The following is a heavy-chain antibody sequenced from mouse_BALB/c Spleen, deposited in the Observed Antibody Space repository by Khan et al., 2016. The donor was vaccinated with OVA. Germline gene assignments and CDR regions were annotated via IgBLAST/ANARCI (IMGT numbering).Heavy chain of an antibody. CDR2: ISDGGSYT. J-gene: IGHJ3*01. V-gene: IGHV5-4*02. CDR1: GFTFSDYY. CDR3: ARCYYGNPFAY. Sequence: EVELVESGGGLVKPGGSLKLSCAASGFTFSDYYMYWVRQTPEMRLEWVATISDGGSYTYYPVSVQGRFTISRDDAKNNLYLQMSSLKSEDTAMYYCARCYYGNPFAYWGQGTLVTVSA. D-gene: IGHD2-1*01.